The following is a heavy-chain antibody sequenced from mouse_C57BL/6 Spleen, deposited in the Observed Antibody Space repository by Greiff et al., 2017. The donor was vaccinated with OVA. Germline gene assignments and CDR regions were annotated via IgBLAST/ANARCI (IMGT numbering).Heavy chain of an antibody. D-gene: IGHD1-1*01. J-gene: IGHJ1*03. CDR1: GFSLTSYG. Sequence: QVQLQESGPGLVAPSQSLSITCTVSGFSLTSYGVSWVRQPPGKGLEWLGVIWGDGSTNYHSALITRRSISKDNSKSQVFSKLNSLQPDDTATYYCAKTITTVVAHLYFDVWGTGTTVTVSS. CDR3: AKTITTVVAHLYFDV. V-gene: IGHV2-3*01. CDR2: IWGDGST.